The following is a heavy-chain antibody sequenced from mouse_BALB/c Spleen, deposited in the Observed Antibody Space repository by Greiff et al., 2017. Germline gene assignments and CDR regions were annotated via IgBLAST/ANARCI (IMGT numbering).Heavy chain of an antibody. CDR1: GFSLTSYG. Sequence: VQLQESGPGLVAPSQSLSITCTVSGFSLTSYGVHWVRQPPGKGLEWLGVIWAGGSTNYNSALMYRLSISKDNSKSQVFLKMNSLQTDDTAMYYGARDPYYGYAMDYWGQGTSVTVSS. V-gene: IGHV2-9*02. CDR3: ARDPYYGYAMDY. D-gene: IGHD1-1*01. CDR2: IWAGGST. J-gene: IGHJ4*01.